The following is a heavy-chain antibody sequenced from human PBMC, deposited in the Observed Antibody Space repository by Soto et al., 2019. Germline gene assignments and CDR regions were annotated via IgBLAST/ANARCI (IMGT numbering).Heavy chain of an antibody. CDR3: ARAGCDGGTCYTLVGLRYGMDV. CDR2: ISYDGNNK. Sequence: QVQLVESGGGVVQPGRSLRLSCAASGFTFSNYAMYWVRQAPGKGLEWVAVISYDGNNKYYAESVKGRFTISRDNSKNTLYLQRNSLRAEDTAVYYCARAGCDGGTCYTLVGLRYGMDVWGQGTTVTVSS. V-gene: IGHV3-30-3*01. CDR1: GFTFSNYA. D-gene: IGHD2-15*01. J-gene: IGHJ6*02.